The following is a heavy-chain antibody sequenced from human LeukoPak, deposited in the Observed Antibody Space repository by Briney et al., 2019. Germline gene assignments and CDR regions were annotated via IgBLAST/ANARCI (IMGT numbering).Heavy chain of an antibody. Sequence: GASVKVSCKASGYTCTSYDINWVRQATGQGLEWMGWMNPNSGNTGYAQKFQGRVTMTRNTSISTAYMELSSLRSEDTAVYYCARVTAIYCSGGSCYLRYWGQGTLVTVSS. CDR2: MNPNSGNT. J-gene: IGHJ4*02. CDR1: GYTCTSYD. CDR3: ARVTAIYCSGGSCYLRY. D-gene: IGHD2-15*01. V-gene: IGHV1-8*01.